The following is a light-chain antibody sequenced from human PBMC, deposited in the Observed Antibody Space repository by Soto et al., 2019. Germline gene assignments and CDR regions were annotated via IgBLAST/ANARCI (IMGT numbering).Light chain of an antibody. Sequence: DIQMTQSPSSLSASVGDRVTIACQASHNIHNYLNWYHQKPGKAPKLLLFDASNLERGVPSRFSGSGSRTHFSLTINNLQPEDVGTYFCQHYDNLPLTFGGGTKVEIE. CDR1: HNIHNY. J-gene: IGKJ4*01. CDR3: QHYDNLPLT. CDR2: DAS. V-gene: IGKV1-33*01.